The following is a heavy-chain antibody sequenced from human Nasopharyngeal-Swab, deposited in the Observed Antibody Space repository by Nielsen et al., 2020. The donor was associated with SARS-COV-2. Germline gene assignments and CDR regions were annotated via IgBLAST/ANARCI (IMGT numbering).Heavy chain of an antibody. Sequence: GGSLRPSCAASGFTFSSYWMSWVRQAPGKGLEWVANIKQDGSEKYYVDSVKGRFTISRDNAKNSLYLQMNSLRAEDTAVYYCARGVTYYGSGSYFLSYYYYYMDVWGKGTTVTVSS. J-gene: IGHJ6*03. D-gene: IGHD3-10*01. CDR2: IKQDGSEK. V-gene: IGHV3-7*03. CDR3: ARGVTYYGSGSYFLSYYYYYMDV. CDR1: GFTFSSYW.